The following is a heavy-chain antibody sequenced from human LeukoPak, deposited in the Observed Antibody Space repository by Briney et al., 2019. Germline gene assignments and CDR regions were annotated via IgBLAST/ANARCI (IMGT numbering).Heavy chain of an antibody. CDR3: ARVSDGSGFGDY. CDR2: VSSDGIYK. V-gene: IGHV3-30-3*01. J-gene: IGHJ4*02. D-gene: IGHD3-22*01. CDR1: GFTFTNYV. Sequence: GGSLRLSCVASGFTFTNYVIHWLRQAPGKGLEWVAVVSSDGIYKYYADSVKGRFTISRDNSKNTLYLQMNSLRAEDTAVYYCARVSDGSGFGDYWGQGTLVTVSS.